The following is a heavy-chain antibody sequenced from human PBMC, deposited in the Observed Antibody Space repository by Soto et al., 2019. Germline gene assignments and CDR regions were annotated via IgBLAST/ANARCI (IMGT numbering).Heavy chain of an antibody. Sequence: QVQLVQSGAEVKEPGSSVRVSCKASGGTFDNFIMNWVRQTPGQGLEWMGGIVPMLGTPTYAEKFKGRVTISATGSTSTMYMEVTSLRSEYTAIYYCSRNGTYSSSLSQYSGMDVRGQGTTVTVYS. CDR2: IVPMLGTP. V-gene: IGHV1-69*01. CDR3: SRNGTYSSSLSQYSGMDV. D-gene: IGHD1-26*01. CDR1: GGTFDNFI. J-gene: IGHJ6*02.